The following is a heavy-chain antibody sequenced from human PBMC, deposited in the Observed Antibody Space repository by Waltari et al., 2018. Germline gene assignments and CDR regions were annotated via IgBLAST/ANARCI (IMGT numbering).Heavy chain of an antibody. Sequence: EVQLVESGGGLVQPGGSLRLSCAASGYTFSDYYIDWVRQAPGKGREWVGRIRKTRNSDSTVYAASEKGRFTISRDDSKNSVYLQMDSLKTEDTAVYSGARPRGSTWETAFFDLWGRGTLVTVSS. J-gene: IGHJ2*01. CDR1: GYTFSDYY. CDR2: IRKTRNSDST. CDR3: ARPRGSTWETAFFDL. D-gene: IGHD3-10*01. V-gene: IGHV3-72*01.